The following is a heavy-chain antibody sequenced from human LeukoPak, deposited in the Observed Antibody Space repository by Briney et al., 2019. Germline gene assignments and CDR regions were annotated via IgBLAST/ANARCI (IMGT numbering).Heavy chain of an antibody. J-gene: IGHJ4*02. Sequence: ASVKVSCKASGGTFSSYAISWVRQAPGQGLEWMGGIIPIFGTANYAQKFQGRVTMTADTSTSTAYMELRSLRSDDTAVYYCAKVGYTSGWPSGDYWGQGTLVTVSS. CDR3: AKVGYTSGWPSGDY. CDR2: IIPIFGTA. CDR1: GGTFSSYA. V-gene: IGHV1-69*06. D-gene: IGHD6-19*01.